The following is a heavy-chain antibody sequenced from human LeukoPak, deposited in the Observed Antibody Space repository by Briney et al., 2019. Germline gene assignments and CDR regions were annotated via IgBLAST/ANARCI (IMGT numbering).Heavy chain of an antibody. CDR3: ARRERYYDFWSGYYQYYFDY. J-gene: IGHJ4*02. V-gene: IGHV4-39*01. D-gene: IGHD3-3*01. Sequence: SETLSLTCTVSGGSISSSSNYWGCIRQPPGKELEWIGSIYYSGSTYYNPSLKSRVTISVDTSKNQFSLKLSSVTAADTAVYYCARRERYYDFWSGYYQYYFDYWGQGTLVTVSS. CDR2: IYYSGST. CDR1: GGSISSSSNY.